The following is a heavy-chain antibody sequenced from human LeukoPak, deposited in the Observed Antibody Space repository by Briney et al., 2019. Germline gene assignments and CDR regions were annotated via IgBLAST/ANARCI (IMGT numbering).Heavy chain of an antibody. CDR3: ATRYCSGGSCPNYYYYYINV. CDR1: GYTLTELS. Sequence: GASVKVSCKVSGYTLTELSMHWVRQAPGKGLEWMGGFDPEVGKTIYAQKFQGRVTMTEDTSTDTAYMELISLRSEDTAVYYCATRYCSGGSCPNYYYYYINVWGKGTTVTISS. J-gene: IGHJ6*03. D-gene: IGHD2-15*01. CDR2: FDPEVGKT. V-gene: IGHV1-24*01.